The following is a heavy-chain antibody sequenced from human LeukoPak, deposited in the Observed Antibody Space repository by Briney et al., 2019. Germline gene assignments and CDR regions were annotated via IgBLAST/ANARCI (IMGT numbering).Heavy chain of an antibody. CDR3: AKKSGYSGYDLPDY. CDR2: ISGSGGST. D-gene: IGHD5-12*01. CDR1: GFTFSSYA. V-gene: IGHV3-23*01. J-gene: IGHJ4*02. Sequence: GGSLRLSCAASGFTFSSYAMSWVRQAPGKGLEWVSAISGSGGSTSYADSVKGRFTISRDNSKNTLYLQMNSLRAEDTAVYYCAKKSGYSGYDLPDYWGQGTLVTVSS.